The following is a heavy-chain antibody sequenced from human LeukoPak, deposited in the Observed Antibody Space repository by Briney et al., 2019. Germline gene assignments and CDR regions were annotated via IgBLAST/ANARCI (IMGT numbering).Heavy chain of an antibody. J-gene: IGHJ4*02. CDR3: AREDGSTSSFDY. Sequence: SETLSLTCTVSGGSITSYYWSWIRQPPGKGLVWIGYIYYSGNTNYNPSLKSRVTISVDTSKNQFSLKLSSVTAADTAVYYCAREDGSTSSFDYWGQGTLVTVSS. CDR1: GGSITSYY. D-gene: IGHD5-24*01. CDR2: IYYSGNT. V-gene: IGHV4-59*01.